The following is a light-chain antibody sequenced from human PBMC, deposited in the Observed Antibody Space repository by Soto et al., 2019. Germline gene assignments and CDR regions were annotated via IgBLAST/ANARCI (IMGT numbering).Light chain of an antibody. J-gene: IGLJ3*02. CDR1: SSNIGIYP. Sequence: QSVLTQPPSASGTPGQRVTISCSGSSSNIGIYPVNWYQQLPGTAPKLLIYGNNQRPSGVPDRFSGSKSGTSASLAISGLQSEDEADYYGASWDDSLNGPVFGGGTKVTVL. CDR2: GNN. CDR3: ASWDDSLNGPV. V-gene: IGLV1-44*01.